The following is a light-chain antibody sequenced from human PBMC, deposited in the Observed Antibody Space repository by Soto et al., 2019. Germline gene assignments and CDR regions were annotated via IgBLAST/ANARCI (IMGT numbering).Light chain of an antibody. Sequence: QSVLSQEASVSGTPGQRVAMACSGGNSNIGKNSVNWYRQVPGTAPQLLIYSDTLRSFGIPDRFSASKSDTSATLAIGGLQSGDEALYFCAAWDDSLNGLVFGGGTQRTVL. J-gene: IGLJ7*01. CDR3: AAWDDSLNGLV. CDR1: NSNIGKNS. V-gene: IGLV1-44*01. CDR2: SDT.